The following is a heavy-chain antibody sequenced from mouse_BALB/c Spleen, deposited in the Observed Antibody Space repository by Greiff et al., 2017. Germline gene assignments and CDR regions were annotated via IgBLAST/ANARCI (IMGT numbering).Heavy chain of an antibody. Sequence: EVQLQQSGPDLVKPSQSLSLTCTVTGYSITSGYSWHWIRQFPGNKLEWMGYIHYSGSTNYNPSLKSRISITRDTSKNQFFLQLNSVTTEDTATYYCARRGYYGYDGYAMDYWGQGTSVTVSS. V-gene: IGHV3-1*02. CDR3: ARRGYYGYDGYAMDY. CDR1: GYSITSGYS. J-gene: IGHJ4*01. CDR2: IHYSGST. D-gene: IGHD2-2*01.